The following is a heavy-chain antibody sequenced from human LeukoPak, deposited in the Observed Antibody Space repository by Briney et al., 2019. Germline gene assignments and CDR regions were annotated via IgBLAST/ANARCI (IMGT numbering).Heavy chain of an antibody. V-gene: IGHV3-7*01. CDR2: IKPDGSDK. J-gene: IGHJ2*01. D-gene: IGHD4-17*01. Sequence: GGSLRLSCAASGFTFSSYWMSWVRQAPGKGLEWVANIKPDGSDKYYVDSVKGRFTISRDNAKNSLYLQMNSLRAEDTAVYYCARDWAVTPRYFDLWGRGTLVTVPS. CDR1: GFTFSSYW. CDR3: ARDWAVTPRYFDL.